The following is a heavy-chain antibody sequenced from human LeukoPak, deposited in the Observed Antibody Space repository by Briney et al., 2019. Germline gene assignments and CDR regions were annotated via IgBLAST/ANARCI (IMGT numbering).Heavy chain of an antibody. CDR2: IKSKTDGGTT. D-gene: IGHD3-22*01. Sequence: GGSLRLSCAASGFTFSNAWMSWVRQAPGKGLEWVGRIKSKTDGGTTDYAAPVKGRFTISRDDSKNTLYLLMNSLKTEDTAVYYCTTGITMIVVVITTNDYWGQGTLVTVSS. CDR1: GFTFSNAW. J-gene: IGHJ4*02. CDR3: TTGITMIVVVITTNDY. V-gene: IGHV3-15*01.